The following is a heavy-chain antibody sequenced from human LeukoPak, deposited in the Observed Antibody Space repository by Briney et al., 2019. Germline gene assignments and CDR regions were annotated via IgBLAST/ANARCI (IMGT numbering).Heavy chain of an antibody. V-gene: IGHV3-49*03. D-gene: IGHD1-26*01. CDR2: IRSKAYGGTT. J-gene: IGHJ4*02. CDR3: TRGDPYGGATVYYFDY. Sequence: GGSLRLSCTASRFTFGDYAMSWFRQAPGKGLEWVGFIRSKAYGGTTEYATSVKGRFTISRDDSKSIVYLQMNSLKTEDTAVYYCTRGDPYGGATVYYFDYWGQGTLVTVSS. CDR1: RFTFGDYA.